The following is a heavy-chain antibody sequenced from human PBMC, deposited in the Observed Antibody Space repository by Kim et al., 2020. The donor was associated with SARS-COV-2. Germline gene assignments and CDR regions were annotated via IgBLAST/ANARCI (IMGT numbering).Heavy chain of an antibody. D-gene: IGHD3-10*01. CDR1: GFTFSSYS. CDR3: ARARDGVWFSRY. V-gene: IGHV3-21*01. Sequence: GGSLRLSCAASGFTFSSYSMNWVRQAPGKGLEWVSSISSSSSYIYYADSVKGRFTISRDNAKNSVYLQMNSLRAEDTAVYYCARARDGVWFSRYWGQGTLVTVSS. CDR2: ISSSSSYI. J-gene: IGHJ4*02.